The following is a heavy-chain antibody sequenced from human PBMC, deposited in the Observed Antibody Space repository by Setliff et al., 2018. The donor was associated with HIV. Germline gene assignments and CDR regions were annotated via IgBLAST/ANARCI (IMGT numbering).Heavy chain of an antibody. J-gene: IGHJ6*03. CDR1: GASISNYY. Sequence: SETLSLTCTVSGASISNYYWSWIRQPPGKGLEWLGYVYYSGSASYNPSLKSRLTISVDTSKNHFSLRLSSVTAADTAVYYCARGMIVATITNFYYYMDVWGKGTTVTVSS. V-gene: IGHV4-59*01. D-gene: IGHD5-12*01. CDR2: VYYSGSA. CDR3: ARGMIVATITNFYYYMDV.